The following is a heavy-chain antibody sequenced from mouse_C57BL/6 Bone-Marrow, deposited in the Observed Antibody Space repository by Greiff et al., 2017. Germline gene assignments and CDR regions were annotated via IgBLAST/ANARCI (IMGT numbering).Heavy chain of an antibody. V-gene: IGHV5-4*01. Sequence: EVQGVESGGGLVTPAGSLKLSCAASGFTFSSYAMSWVRQPPEKRLEWVAPISAGGSYTTYPDNGKGRFPNSRDKAKNNLYLQRSHLKSEDTAMDYCARVLITTGFAYWGQGTLVTVSA. CDR1: GFTFSSYA. D-gene: IGHD1-1*01. J-gene: IGHJ3*01. CDR2: ISAGGSYT. CDR3: ARVLITTGFAY.